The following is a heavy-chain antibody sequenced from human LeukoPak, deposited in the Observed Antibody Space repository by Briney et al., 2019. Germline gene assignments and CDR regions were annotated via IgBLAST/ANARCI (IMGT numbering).Heavy chain of an antibody. CDR1: GGSISSGGYS. D-gene: IGHD3-3*01. CDR2: IYHSGST. V-gene: IGHV4-30-2*01. Sequence: SETLSLTCAVFGGSISSGGYSWSWIRQPPGKGLEWIGYIYHSGSTYYNPSLKSRVTISVDRSKNQFSLKLSSVTAADTAVYYCARVHGFWSGYLDYWGQGTLVTVSS. J-gene: IGHJ4*02. CDR3: ARVHGFWSGYLDY.